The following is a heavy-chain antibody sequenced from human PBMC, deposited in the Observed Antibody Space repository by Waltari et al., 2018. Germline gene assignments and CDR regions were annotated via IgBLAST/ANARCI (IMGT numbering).Heavy chain of an antibody. CDR1: GYPFTSYG. D-gene: IGHD6-6*01. CDR3: ARSSSSSLIDY. CDR2: ISAYNGNT. Sequence: QVQLVQSGAEVKKPGASVKVSCKASGYPFTSYGISWVRQAPGQGLEWMGWISAYNGNTNCAQKHQGRVTMTTDTSTSTAYKELRGLRSDATAVYYCARSSSSSLIDYWGQGTLVTVSS. V-gene: IGHV1-18*01. J-gene: IGHJ4*02.